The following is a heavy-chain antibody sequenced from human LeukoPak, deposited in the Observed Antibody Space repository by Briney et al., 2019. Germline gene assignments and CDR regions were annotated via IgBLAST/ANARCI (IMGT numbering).Heavy chain of an antibody. Sequence: NPSETLSLTCAVYGGSFSGYYWSWIRQPPGKGLDWIGEINHSGSTNYNPSLKSRVTISVDTSKNQFSLKLSSVTAADTAVYYCARGVRYSGYALLDYWGQGTLVTVSS. D-gene: IGHD5-12*01. CDR3: ARGVRYSGYALLDY. J-gene: IGHJ4*02. CDR1: GGSFSGYY. V-gene: IGHV4-34*01. CDR2: INHSGST.